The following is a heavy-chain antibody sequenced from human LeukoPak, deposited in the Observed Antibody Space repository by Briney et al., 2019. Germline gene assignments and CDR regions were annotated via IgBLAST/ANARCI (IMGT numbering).Heavy chain of an antibody. CDR1: GYTFTGYY. D-gene: IGHD5-12*01. J-gene: IGHJ4*02. Sequence: ASVEVSCKASGYTFTGYYMHWVRQAPGQGLEWMGWINPNSGGTNYAQKFQGRVTMTRDTSISTAYMELSRLRSDDTAVYYCARVVDIVATYALDYWGQGTLVTVSS. CDR2: INPNSGGT. V-gene: IGHV1-2*02. CDR3: ARVVDIVATYALDY.